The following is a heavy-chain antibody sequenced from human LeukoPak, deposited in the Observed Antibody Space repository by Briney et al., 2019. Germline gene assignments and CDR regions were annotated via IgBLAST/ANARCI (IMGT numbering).Heavy chain of an antibody. Sequence: GGSLRLSCAASGLTFSSYGMHWVRQAPGKGLEWVAFIRYDGSNKYYADSVKGRFTISRDNSKNTLYLQMNSLRAEDTAVYYCARRWLQLDYFDYWGQGTLVTVSS. CDR3: ARRWLQLDYFDY. CDR2: IRYDGSNK. J-gene: IGHJ4*02. D-gene: IGHD5-24*01. V-gene: IGHV3-30*02. CDR1: GLTFSSYG.